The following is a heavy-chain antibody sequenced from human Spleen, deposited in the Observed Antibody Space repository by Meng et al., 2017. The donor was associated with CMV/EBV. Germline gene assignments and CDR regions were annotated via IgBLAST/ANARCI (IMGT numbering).Heavy chain of an antibody. CDR2: IYYSGST. D-gene: IGHD2-2*02. J-gene: IGHJ5*02. CDR3: ARGVYCSSTSCYTVDWFDP. V-gene: IGHV4-59*01. CDR1: GGSISSYY. Sequence: SETLSLTCTVSGGSISSYYWSWIRQPPGKGLEWIVYIYYSGSTNYNPSLKSRVTISVDTSKNQFSLKLSSVTAADTAVYYCARGVYCSSTSCYTVDWFDPWGQGTLVTVSS.